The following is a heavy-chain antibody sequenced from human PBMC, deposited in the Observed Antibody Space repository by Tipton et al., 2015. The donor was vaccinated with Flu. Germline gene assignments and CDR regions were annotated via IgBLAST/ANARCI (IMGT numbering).Heavy chain of an antibody. J-gene: IGHJ4*02. CDR2: IYYTGST. V-gene: IGHV4-61*01. Sequence: TLSLTCTVSGGSVSSGSYYWGWIRQPPGKGLEWIGYIYYTGSTKYNPSLKSRVTMSVDTSKNQFSLNLSSVTAADTAVYYCARIGYCSGGCCYWDSWAQGSQVTFSS. CDR3: ARIGYCSGGCCYWDS. D-gene: IGHD2-15*01. CDR1: GGSVSSGSYY.